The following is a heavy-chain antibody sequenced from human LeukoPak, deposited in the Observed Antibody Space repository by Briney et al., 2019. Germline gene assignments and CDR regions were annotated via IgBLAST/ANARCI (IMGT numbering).Heavy chain of an antibody. CDR2: INHSGST. CDR3: AVEGGYCSSTSCYSPLDY. V-gene: IGHV4-34*01. D-gene: IGHD2-2*01. CDR1: GGSFSGYY. J-gene: IGHJ4*02. Sequence: PSETLSLTCAVYGGSFSGYYWSWIRQPPGKGLEWIGEINHSGSTNYNPSLKSRVTISVDTSKNQFSLKLSSVTAADTAVYYCAVEGGYCSSTSCYSPLDYWGQGTLVTVSS.